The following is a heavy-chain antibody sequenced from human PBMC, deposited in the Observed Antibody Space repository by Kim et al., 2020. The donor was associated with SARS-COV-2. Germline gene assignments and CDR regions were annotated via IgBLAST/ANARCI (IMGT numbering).Heavy chain of an antibody. V-gene: IGHV4-59*01. J-gene: IGHJ6*02. D-gene: IGHD3-10*01. CDR1: GGSIISYY. Sequence: SETLSLTCTVSGGSIISYYWSWIRQPPGKGLEWIGYIYYSGSTNYNHSLKSRVTISVDTSKNQFSLKLSSVTAADTAMYFCARTYYFGSGSYYKPYYYYYGMDVWGQWTTVTVSS. CDR2: IYYSGST. CDR3: ARTYYFGSGSYYKPYYYYYGMDV.